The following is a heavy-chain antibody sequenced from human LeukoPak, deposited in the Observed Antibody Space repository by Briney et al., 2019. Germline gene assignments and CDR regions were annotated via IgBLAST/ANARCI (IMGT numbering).Heavy chain of an antibody. J-gene: IGHJ4*02. CDR1: GFTFSSYS. CDR2: ISSSSSTI. Sequence: SGGSLRLSCAASGFTFSSYSMNWVRQAPGKGLEWVSYISSSSSTIYYADPVKGRFTISRDNAKNSLYLQMNSLRAEDTAVYYCAGGYSYGYNDYWGQGTLVTVSS. V-gene: IGHV3-48*04. D-gene: IGHD5-18*01. CDR3: AGGYSYGYNDY.